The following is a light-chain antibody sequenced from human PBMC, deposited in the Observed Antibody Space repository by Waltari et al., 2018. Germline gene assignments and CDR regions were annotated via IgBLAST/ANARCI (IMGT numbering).Light chain of an antibody. Sequence: AIQMTQSPSSLSASVGARVTITCRASHAIGIDLGWYQQKPGKAPKLLISAASTLQSGVPSRFSGGGSGTDFTLTISSLQPEDCATYFCLQDYDHPFTFGPGTKVDIK. V-gene: IGKV1-6*01. CDR1: HAIGID. J-gene: IGKJ3*01. CDR3: LQDYDHPFT. CDR2: AAS.